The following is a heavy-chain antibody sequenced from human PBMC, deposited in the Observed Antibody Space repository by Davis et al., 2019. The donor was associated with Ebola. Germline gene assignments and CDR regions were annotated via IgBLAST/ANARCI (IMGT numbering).Heavy chain of an antibody. CDR2: INAGNGNT. Sequence: AASVTVSCQASGYTFTSYAMHWVRQAPGQSLEWMGWINAGNGNTKYSQKFQGRVTITRDTSASTAYMELSSLRSEDTAVYYCARDLTVSPMDVWGKGTTVTVSS. V-gene: IGHV1-3*01. CDR3: ARDLTVSPMDV. D-gene: IGHD4-17*01. J-gene: IGHJ6*03. CDR1: GYTFTSYA.